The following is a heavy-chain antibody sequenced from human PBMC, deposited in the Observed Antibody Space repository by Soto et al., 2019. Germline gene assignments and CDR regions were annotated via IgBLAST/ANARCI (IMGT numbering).Heavy chain of an antibody. D-gene: IGHD6-13*01. CDR3: ATGYGSSWYDY. CDR2: IYYTGIT. Sequence: QLQLQESGPGLVKPSETLSLTCGVSGGSISSSSPYWGWIRQPPGKGLQWIGNIYYTGITYFNPSLKSRVTISVDTSKKQFVLKLTSVTAADTAVYYCATGYGSSWYDYWGQGTLVTVAS. V-gene: IGHV4-39*01. CDR1: GGSISSSSPY. J-gene: IGHJ4*02.